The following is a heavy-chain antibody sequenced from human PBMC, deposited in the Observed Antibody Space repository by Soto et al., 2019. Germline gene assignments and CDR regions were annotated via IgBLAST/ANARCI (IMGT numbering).Heavy chain of an antibody. D-gene: IGHD6-19*01. Sequence: QVQLQQWGAGLLKPSETLSLTCAVYGGSFSGYYWSWIRQPPGKGLEWIGEINHSGSTNYNPPLTSRATISGDAAKNHCSLKLSSVTAADTAVYYCARWGSGWYYFDYWGQGTLVTVSS. CDR2: INHSGST. CDR3: ARWGSGWYYFDY. CDR1: GGSFSGYY. J-gene: IGHJ4*02. V-gene: IGHV4-34*01.